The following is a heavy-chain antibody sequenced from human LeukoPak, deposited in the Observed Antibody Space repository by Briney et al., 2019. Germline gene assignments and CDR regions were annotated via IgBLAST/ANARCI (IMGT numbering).Heavy chain of an antibody. CDR1: GGSISGYY. D-gene: IGHD1-7*01. Sequence: SETLSLTCTVSGGSISGYYWSWIRQPAGKGLEWIGRVYTSGSTHYDPSLKSRVTMSVDTSKNQFSLKLSSVTAADTAVYYCARLITGTTTAFDIWGQGTMVTVSS. J-gene: IGHJ3*02. CDR2: VYTSGST. CDR3: ARLITGTTTAFDI. V-gene: IGHV4-4*07.